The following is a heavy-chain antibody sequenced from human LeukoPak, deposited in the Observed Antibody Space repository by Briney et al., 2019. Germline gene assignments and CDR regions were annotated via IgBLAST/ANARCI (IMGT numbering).Heavy chain of an antibody. V-gene: IGHV3-30-3*01. CDR1: GFNFRRYA. CDR3: AYTGIVATRGDY. CDR2: ISSDGNTK. Sequence: GGSLRLSCAASGFNFRRYAMHWVRQAPGKGLGWVAVISSDGNTKYYADSVKGRFTVSRDNSKNTLYLQMNSLRAEDTAVYYCAYTGIVATRGDYWGQGTLVTVSS. D-gene: IGHD5-12*01. J-gene: IGHJ4*02.